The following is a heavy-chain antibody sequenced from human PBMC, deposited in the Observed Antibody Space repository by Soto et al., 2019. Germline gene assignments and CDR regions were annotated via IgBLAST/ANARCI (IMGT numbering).Heavy chain of an antibody. CDR2: INTGTGHT. CDR3: ARMRGLGARLWLGP. Sequence: QVHLVQSGAEVKKPGAAVKVSCKSSGYTFTSHGLHWVRHAPGQRLEWMGGINTGTGHTQYSERFQGRVTFSTDPAASTGYWEVSSLRSEDTAVYYGARMRGLGARLWLGPWGPGTLVTVSS. J-gene: IGHJ5*02. CDR1: GYTFTSHG. V-gene: IGHV1-3*04. D-gene: IGHD1-26*01.